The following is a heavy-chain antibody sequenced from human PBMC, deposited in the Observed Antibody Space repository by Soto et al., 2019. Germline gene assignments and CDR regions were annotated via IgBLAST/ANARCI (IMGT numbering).Heavy chain of an antibody. Sequence: SGFTFSSYSMNWVRQAPGKGLEWVSYISSSSSTIYYADSFKGRFTISRDDSKNTLYLQLNSLRDEDTAVYYCARDGSGGDWRYFDYWGQGALVTVSS. CDR3: ARDGSGGDWRYFDY. D-gene: IGHD2-21*02. CDR2: ISSSSSTI. J-gene: IGHJ4*02. V-gene: IGHV3-48*02. CDR1: GFTFSSYS.